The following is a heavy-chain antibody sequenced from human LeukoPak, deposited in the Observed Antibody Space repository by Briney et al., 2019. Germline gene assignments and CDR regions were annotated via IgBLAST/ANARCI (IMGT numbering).Heavy chain of an antibody. D-gene: IGHD3-10*01. CDR2: INPNSGGT. CDR1: GYTFTGYY. CDR3: ASERYYYGSGSYAADY. V-gene: IGHV1-2*02. J-gene: IGHJ4*02. Sequence: ASVTVSCKASGYTFTGYYMHWVRQAPGQGLEWMGWINPNSGGTNYAQKFQGRVTMTRDTSISTAYMELSRLRSDDTAVYYCASERYYYGSGSYAADYWGQGTLVTVSS.